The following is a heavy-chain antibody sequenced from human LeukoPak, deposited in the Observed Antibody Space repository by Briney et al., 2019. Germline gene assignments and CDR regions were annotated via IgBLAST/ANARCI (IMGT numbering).Heavy chain of an antibody. V-gene: IGHV5-51*01. J-gene: IGHJ4*02. Sequence: GESLKISCKGSGYSFTRYWIAWVRQMPGKGLEWMGIIYPDDSDTRYSPSFQGQVTISADKSISTAYLQWSSLKASDTAMYYCARRDIVVTVGGPYYFDYWGQGTLVTVSS. D-gene: IGHD5-12*01. CDR2: IYPDDSDT. CDR1: GYSFTRYW. CDR3: ARRDIVVTVGGPYYFDY.